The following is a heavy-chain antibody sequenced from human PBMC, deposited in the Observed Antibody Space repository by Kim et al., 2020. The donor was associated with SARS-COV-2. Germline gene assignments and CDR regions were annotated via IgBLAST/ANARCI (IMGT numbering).Heavy chain of an antibody. CDR3: ARGLGTLDH. D-gene: IGHD1-1*01. CDR1: GFTFPHYT. Sequence: GGSLRLSCAASGFTFPHYTMHWVRQPPGKGLELVSLFSWDGVSTSYADSVKGRFTISRDNSKNSLYLQMNSLRTEDTALYYCARGLGTLDHWGKGTLVTVSS. CDR2: FSWDGVST. V-gene: IGHV3-43*01. J-gene: IGHJ4*02.